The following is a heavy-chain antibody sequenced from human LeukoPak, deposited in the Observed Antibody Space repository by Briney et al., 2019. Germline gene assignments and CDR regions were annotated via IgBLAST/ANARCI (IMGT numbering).Heavy chain of an antibody. V-gene: IGHV3-23*01. J-gene: IGHJ4*02. CDR2: TLPGDGNT. Sequence: GGSLRLSCEGSGISFNNYCVSWVRQAPGKGLEWVSRTLPGDGNTDYVDSVKGRFTISRDNSKNTLYLQMNSLRVEDTAVYYCASRDPCSGGTCYGLGYWGQGTLVTVSS. CDR1: GISFNNYC. CDR3: ASRDPCSGGTCYGLGY. D-gene: IGHD2-15*01.